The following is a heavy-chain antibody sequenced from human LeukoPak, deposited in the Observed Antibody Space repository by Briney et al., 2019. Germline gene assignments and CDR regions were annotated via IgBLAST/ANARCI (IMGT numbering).Heavy chain of an antibody. CDR2: IYDGGNT. Sequence: GGSLRLSCAASGFTVSNKYMSWVRQAPGKGLECVSVIYDGGNTYYADSVKGRFTISRDTSKNTLFLQMNSLRAEDTAVYYCARGGASELYYFDYWGQGTLVTVSS. D-gene: IGHD2-15*01. V-gene: IGHV3-53*01. J-gene: IGHJ4*02. CDR1: GFTVSNKY. CDR3: ARGGASELYYFDY.